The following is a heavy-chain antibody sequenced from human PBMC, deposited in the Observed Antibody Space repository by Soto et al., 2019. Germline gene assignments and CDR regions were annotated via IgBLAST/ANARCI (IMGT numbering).Heavy chain of an antibody. CDR1: GGSISSYY. V-gene: IGHV4-59*01. Sequence: QVQLQESGPGLVKPSETLSLTCTVSGGSISSYYWSWIRQSPGKGLEWIVYIYYSGTTNYHPSLKSRVTISVDTSKTQFSLTLSSVTAADTAVYYCARGERITIFGVLIHHHMDVWGKGTTVTVSS. CDR2: IYYSGTT. CDR3: ARGERITIFGVLIHHHMDV. D-gene: IGHD3-3*01. J-gene: IGHJ6*03.